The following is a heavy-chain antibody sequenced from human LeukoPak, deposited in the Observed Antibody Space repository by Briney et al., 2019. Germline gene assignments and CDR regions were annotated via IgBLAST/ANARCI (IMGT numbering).Heavy chain of an antibody. V-gene: IGHV3-23*01. D-gene: IGHD2-21*02. CDR3: ARDGFLGPVTAYLDY. Sequence: GSLRLSCAASGFILSKYAMSWVRQAPGTGLEWVSGFSGTDVSTYYADSVKGRFTISRDNARNTLYLQMNSLRAEDTAVYYCARDGFLGPVTAYLDYWGQGTPVTVSS. CDR2: FSGTDVST. CDR1: GFILSKYA. J-gene: IGHJ4*02.